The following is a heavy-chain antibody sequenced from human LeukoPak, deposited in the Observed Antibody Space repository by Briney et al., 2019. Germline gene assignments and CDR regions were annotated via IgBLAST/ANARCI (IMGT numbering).Heavy chain of an antibody. V-gene: IGHV4-39*01. CDR2: IYYSGST. D-gene: IGHD3-3*01. CDR1: GGSISSSSYY. Sequence: SETLSLTCTVSGGSISSSSYYWGWICQPPGKGLEWIGSIYYSGSTYYNPSLKSRVTISVDTSKNQFSLKLSSVTAADTAVYYCARSHSDYYFDYWGQGTLVTVSS. J-gene: IGHJ4*02. CDR3: ARSHSDYYFDY.